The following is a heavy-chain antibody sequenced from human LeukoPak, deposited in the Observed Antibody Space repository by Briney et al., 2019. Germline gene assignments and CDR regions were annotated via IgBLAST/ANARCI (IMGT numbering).Heavy chain of an antibody. CDR3: ARDGGYRDYFDY. D-gene: IGHD3-16*01. CDR2: IYSGGST. CDR1: GFTVSSNY. Sequence: GGSLRLSCAASGFTVSSNYMSWVRQAPGKGLEWVSVIYSGGSTDYADSVKGRFTISRDNSKNTLYLQMNSLRAEDTAVYYCARDGGYRDYFDYWGQGTLVTVSS. J-gene: IGHJ4*02. V-gene: IGHV3-66*01.